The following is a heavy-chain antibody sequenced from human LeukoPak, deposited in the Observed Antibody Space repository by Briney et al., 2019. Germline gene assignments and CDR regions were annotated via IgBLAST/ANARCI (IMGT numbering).Heavy chain of an antibody. V-gene: IGHV4-4*08. J-gene: IGHJ6*03. CDR3: ARAGEVVPAAPYYYYYMDV. Sequence: SETLSLTCIVSGGSISSYYWSWIRQPPGKGLEWIGRIYTSGSTNYNPSLKSRVTISVDTSKNQFSLKLSSVTAADTAVYYCARAGEVVPAAPYYYYYMDVWGKGTTVTVSS. D-gene: IGHD2-2*01. CDR2: IYTSGST. CDR1: GGSISSYY.